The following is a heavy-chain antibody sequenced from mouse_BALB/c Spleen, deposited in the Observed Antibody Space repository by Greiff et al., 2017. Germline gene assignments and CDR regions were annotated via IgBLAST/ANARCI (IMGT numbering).Heavy chain of an antibody. CDR1: GYTFTSYW. D-gene: IGHD1-2*01. J-gene: IGHJ2*01. CDR2: IYPGDGDT. V-gene: IGHV1-87*01. CDR3: ARISRLRDFDY. Sequence: VQLQQSGAELARPGASVKLSCTASGYTFTSYWMQWVKQRPGQGLEWIGAIYPGDGDTRYTQKFKGKATLTADKSSSTAYMQLSSLASEDSAVYYCARISRLRDFDYWGQGTTLTVSS.